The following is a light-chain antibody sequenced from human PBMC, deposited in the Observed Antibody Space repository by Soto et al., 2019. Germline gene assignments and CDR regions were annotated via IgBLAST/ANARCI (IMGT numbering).Light chain of an antibody. J-gene: IGKJ1*01. CDR3: QEYYRPLP. CDR1: QSVLYSSKNKNY. Sequence: DIVMTQSPDSLAVSLGERATINCKSSQSVLYSSKNKNYLALYQQKPGQPPKLLIYWASTRESGVPDRFSCSGSGSDFTLTIMSLQAEDVLVYYWQEYYRPLPFGPGNKGEIK. V-gene: IGKV4-1*01. CDR2: WAS.